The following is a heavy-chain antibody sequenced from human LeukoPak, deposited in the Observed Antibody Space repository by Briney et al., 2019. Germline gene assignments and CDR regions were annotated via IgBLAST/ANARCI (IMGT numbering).Heavy chain of an antibody. V-gene: IGHV6-1*01. Sequence: SQTLSLTCAISGDSVSSNSAAWNWIRQSPSRGLEWLGRTYYRSKWYNDYAVSVKSRITINPDTSKNQFSLQLNSVTPEDTAVYYCARDHGITFGDPSFAFDIWGQGTMVTVSS. CDR1: GDSVSSNSAA. CDR3: ARDHGITFGDPSFAFDI. D-gene: IGHD3-16*01. CDR2: TYYRSKWYN. J-gene: IGHJ3*02.